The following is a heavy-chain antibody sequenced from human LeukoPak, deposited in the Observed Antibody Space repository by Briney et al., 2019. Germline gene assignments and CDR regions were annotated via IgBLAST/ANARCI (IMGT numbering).Heavy chain of an antibody. CDR3: ARGYSRSPLFGP. J-gene: IGHJ5*02. V-gene: IGHV4-59*01. CDR1: GGSISSYY. Sequence: SETLSVTCTVSGGSISSYYWSWIRQPLGKGLEWIRYIYYSGSTNYYPSLKSRVTISVDTSKNQFSLKLSSVTAADTAVYYCARGYSRSPLFGPWGQGTLVTVSS. CDR2: IYYSGST. D-gene: IGHD6-13*01.